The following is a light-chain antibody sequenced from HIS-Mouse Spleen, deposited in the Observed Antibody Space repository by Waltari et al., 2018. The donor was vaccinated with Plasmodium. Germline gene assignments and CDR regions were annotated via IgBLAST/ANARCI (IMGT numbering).Light chain of an antibody. CDR1: SSDVCGYNY. Sequence: QSALTQPRSVSGSPGQSVTISCTYTSSDVCGYNYVYWYQPHPGKAPKLMIYDVSKRPSGVPDRFSGSKSGNTASLTISGLQAEDEADYYCCSYAGSYTWVFGGGTKLTVL. V-gene: IGLV2-11*01. J-gene: IGLJ3*02. CDR2: DVS. CDR3: CSYAGSYTWV.